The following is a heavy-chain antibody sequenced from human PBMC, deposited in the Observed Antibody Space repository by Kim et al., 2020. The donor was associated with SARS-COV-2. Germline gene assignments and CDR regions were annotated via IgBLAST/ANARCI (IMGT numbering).Heavy chain of an antibody. D-gene: IGHD6-6*01. J-gene: IGHJ6*02. Sequence: GGSLRLSCAASGFTFSSYEMNWVRQAPGKGLEWVSYISSSGSTIYYADSVKGRFTISRDNAKNSLYLQMNSLRAEDTAVYYCARVHSSSIIYYYYGMDVWGQGTTVTVSS. CDR3: ARVHSSSIIYYYYGMDV. CDR1: GFTFSSYE. V-gene: IGHV3-48*03. CDR2: ISSSGSTI.